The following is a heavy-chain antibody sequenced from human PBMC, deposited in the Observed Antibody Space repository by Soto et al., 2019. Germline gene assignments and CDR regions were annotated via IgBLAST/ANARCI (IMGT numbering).Heavy chain of an antibody. CDR2: IYYSGST. CDR3: ARHYSSGSRNWFDP. J-gene: IGHJ5*02. D-gene: IGHD6-19*01. CDR1: GGSINSSSYF. V-gene: IGHV4-39*01. Sequence: NPSETLSLTCSVSGGSINSSSYFWGWVRQPPGKGLGWIGSIYYSGSTYYNPSLRSRVTISVDTSKNQFSLKLSSVTAADTAVFYCARHYSSGSRNWFDPWGQGTLVTVSS.